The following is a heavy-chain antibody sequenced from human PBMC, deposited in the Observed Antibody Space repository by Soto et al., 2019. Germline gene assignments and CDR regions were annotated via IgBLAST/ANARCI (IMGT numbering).Heavy chain of an antibody. V-gene: IGHV3-23*01. CDR2: ISSGGGST. J-gene: IGHJ4*02. D-gene: IGHD4-17*01. CDR3: AKDHWIGEATVACLDY. CDR1: GFTFSSYA. Sequence: GGSLRLSCAASGFTFSSYAMSWVRQAPGKGLEWVSGISSGGGSTYYADSVQGRFTISRDNSKNTLYLQMNSLRADDTAVYYCAKDHWIGEATVACLDYWGQGTLVTVSS.